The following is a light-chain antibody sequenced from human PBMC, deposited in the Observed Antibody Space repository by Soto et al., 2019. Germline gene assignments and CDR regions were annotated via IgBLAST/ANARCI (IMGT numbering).Light chain of an antibody. J-gene: IGKJ2*01. CDR2: DAS. CDR1: QSVSSN. CDR3: QQYKNWPRST. V-gene: IGKV3-15*01. Sequence: EIELTQSPATLSVSPGERATLSCRASQSVSSNLAWYQQKPGQAPRLLLYDASTRPTGIPARFSGSGSGTEFTLTISSLQSEDFAVYHCQQYKNWPRSTFGQGTKLEIK.